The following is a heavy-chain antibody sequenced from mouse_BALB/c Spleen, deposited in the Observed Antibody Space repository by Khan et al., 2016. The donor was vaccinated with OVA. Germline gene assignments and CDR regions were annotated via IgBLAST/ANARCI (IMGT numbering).Heavy chain of an antibody. Sequence: QIQLVQSGPELKKPGETVKISCKASGYTFTYYGMNWVNQAPGRGLKWMAWINTYTGEPTYADDFKGRFAISLETSASTAYLQISNLKHEDTATYFCARRGDYRWSFSYDGMDYWGQGTSVTVSS. V-gene: IGHV9-3-1*01. CDR1: GYTFTYYG. D-gene: IGHD2-14*01. CDR2: INTYTGEP. J-gene: IGHJ4*01. CDR3: ARRGDYRWSFSYDGMDY.